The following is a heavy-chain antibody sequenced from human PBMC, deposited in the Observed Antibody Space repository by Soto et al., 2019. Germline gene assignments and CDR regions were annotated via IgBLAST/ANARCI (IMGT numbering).Heavy chain of an antibody. CDR1: GFTFSSYA. CDR2: ISYDGSNK. V-gene: IGHV3-30-3*01. D-gene: IGHD6-19*01. Sequence: PGGSLRLSCAASGFTFSSYAMHWVRQAPGKGLEWVAVISYDGSNKYYADSVKGRFTISRDNAKNSLYLQMNSLRAEDTAVYYCASSGWYSNYFDYWGQGTLVTVSS. CDR3: ASSGWYSNYFDY. J-gene: IGHJ4*02.